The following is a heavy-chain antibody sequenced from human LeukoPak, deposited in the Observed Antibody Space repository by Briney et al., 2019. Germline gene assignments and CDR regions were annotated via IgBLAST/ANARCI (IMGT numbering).Heavy chain of an antibody. J-gene: IGHJ4*02. CDR2: IYPGDSDT. Sequence: GESLKISCKGSGYSFTSSWIGWVRQMPGKGLEWMGIIYPGDSDTRYSPSFQGQVTISADKSISTAYLQWSSLKASDTAMYYCAGHSSGYDPHFDYWGQGTLVTVSS. CDR3: AGHSSGYDPHFDY. V-gene: IGHV5-51*01. CDR1: GYSFTSSW. D-gene: IGHD5-12*01.